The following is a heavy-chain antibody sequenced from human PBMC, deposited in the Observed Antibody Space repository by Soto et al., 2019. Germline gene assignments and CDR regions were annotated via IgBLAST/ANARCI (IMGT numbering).Heavy chain of an antibody. CDR3: ARQTRAPES. V-gene: IGHV3-7*03. CDR1: GFTFGSYW. Sequence: PGGSLRLSCAASGFTFGSYWMTWLRQAPGRGLECVANIKQDGTDKYYVDSVKGRFTISRDNTQNSLYLQMNSLRAEDTAVYYCARQTRAPESWGQGTLVTVS. CDR2: IKQDGTDK. D-gene: IGHD3-10*01. J-gene: IGHJ5*02.